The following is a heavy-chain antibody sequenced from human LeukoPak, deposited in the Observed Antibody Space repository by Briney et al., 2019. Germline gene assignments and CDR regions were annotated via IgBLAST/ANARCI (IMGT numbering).Heavy chain of an antibody. D-gene: IGHD1-14*01. CDR3: ARGVSKVNLDY. V-gene: IGHV4-59*12. J-gene: IGHJ4*02. Sequence: PSETLSLTCTVSGGSISSYYWSWIRQPPGKGLEWIGYIYYSGSTNYNPSLKSRVTISVDTSKNQFSLELSSVTAADTAVYYCARGVSKVNLDYWGQGTLVTVSS. CDR2: IYYSGST. CDR1: GGSISSYY.